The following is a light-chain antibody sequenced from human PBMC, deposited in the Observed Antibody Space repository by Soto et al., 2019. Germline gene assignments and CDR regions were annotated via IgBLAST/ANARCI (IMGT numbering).Light chain of an antibody. V-gene: IGKV3-20*01. CDR2: GAS. J-gene: IGKJ1*01. CDR1: QSISSSY. Sequence: EILLTQSPVTLSLSPGVRAPLSGRGSQSISSSYLAWYQQKHGQAPRLLIFGASSRATGIPDRFSGSGSGTDFTLTISRLEPEDFAVYYCHHYGSSPPWTFGQGTKVDIK. CDR3: HHYGSSPPWT.